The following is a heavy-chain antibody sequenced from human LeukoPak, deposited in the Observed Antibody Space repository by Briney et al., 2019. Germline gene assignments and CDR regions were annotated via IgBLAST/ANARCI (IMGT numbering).Heavy chain of an antibody. CDR2: MNGEGTTI. Sequence: GGSLRLSCATSGLTFRTTWMHWVRQAPGKGLMWVLRMNGEGTTIDYADSVKGRFTVSRDYAKNTLFLQMNNLRTEDTALYFCATARNFRFEYWGQGSLVIVSA. D-gene: IGHD1-7*01. J-gene: IGHJ4*02. CDR3: ATARNFRFEY. CDR1: GLTFRTTW. V-gene: IGHV3-74*01.